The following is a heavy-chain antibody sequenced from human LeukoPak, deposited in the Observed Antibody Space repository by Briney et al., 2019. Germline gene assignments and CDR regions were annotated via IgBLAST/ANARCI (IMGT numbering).Heavy chain of an antibody. CDR3: ARDMKTGYTNWFDP. J-gene: IGHJ5*02. Sequence: SETLSLTCAVYGGSFSGYYWNWIRQPPGKGLEWIGEINHSGRTNHNPSLKSRVTISVDTSKNQFSLKLSSVTAADTAVYYCARDMKTGYTNWFDPWGQGTLVTVSS. CDR1: GGSFSGYY. V-gene: IGHV4-34*01. CDR2: INHSGRT. D-gene: IGHD6-13*01.